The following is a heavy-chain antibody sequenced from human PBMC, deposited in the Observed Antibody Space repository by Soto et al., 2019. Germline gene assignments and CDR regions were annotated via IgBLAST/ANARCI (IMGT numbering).Heavy chain of an antibody. CDR3: ARGVAGSGFDL. CDR1: GGSFSGYY. V-gene: IGHV4-34*01. CDR2: INHSGST. J-gene: IGHJ4*02. Sequence: SETLSLTCAVYGGSFSGYYWSWIRQPPGKGLEWIGEINHSGSTNYNPSLKSRVTISVDTSKNQFSLKLSSVTAADTAVYYCARGVAGSGFDLWGQGTLVTVSS. D-gene: IGHD6-19*01.